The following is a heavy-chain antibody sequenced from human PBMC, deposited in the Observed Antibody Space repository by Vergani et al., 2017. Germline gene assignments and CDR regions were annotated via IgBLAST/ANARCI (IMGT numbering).Heavy chain of an antibody. J-gene: IGHJ4*02. CDR2: ISSSSSYI. D-gene: IGHD1-26*01. Sequence: EVQLVESGGGLVKPGGSLRLSCAASGFTFSSYSMNWVRQAPRKGLEWVSSISSSSSYIYYADSVKGRFTISRDNAKNSLYLQMNSLRAEDTAVYYCTTDRIVGATPFDYWGQGTLVTVSS. CDR1: GFTFSSYS. CDR3: TTDRIVGATPFDY. V-gene: IGHV3-21*01.